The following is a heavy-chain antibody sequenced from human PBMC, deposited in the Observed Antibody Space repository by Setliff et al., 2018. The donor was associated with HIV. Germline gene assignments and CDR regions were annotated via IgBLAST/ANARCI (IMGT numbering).Heavy chain of an antibody. J-gene: IGHJ4*02. Sequence: PSETLSLTCAVSGFSISSGFFWGWVRQPPGKGLEWIGSIYQSGTTYYNPALKSRVTISVDTSKNHFSLRLTSLTAADTAVYFCARVETTVTSRLDYWGQGTLVTVSS. CDR2: IYQSGTT. D-gene: IGHD4-17*01. V-gene: IGHV4-38-2*01. CDR1: GFSISSGFF. CDR3: ARVETTVTSRLDY.